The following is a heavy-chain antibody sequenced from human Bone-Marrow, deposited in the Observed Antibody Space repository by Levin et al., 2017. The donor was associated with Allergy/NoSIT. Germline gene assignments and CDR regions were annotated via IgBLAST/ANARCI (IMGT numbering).Heavy chain of an antibody. CDR3: ARLPRVFGPYYYYYMDV. CDR1: GYSFTSYW. D-gene: IGHD3-16*02. Sequence: GGSLRLSCKGSGYSFTSYWIGWVRQMPGKGLEWMGIIYPGDSDTRYSPSFQGQVTISADKSISTAYLQWSSLKASDTAMYYCARLPRVFGPYYYYYMDVWGKGTTVTVSS. CDR2: IYPGDSDT. J-gene: IGHJ6*03. V-gene: IGHV5-51*01.